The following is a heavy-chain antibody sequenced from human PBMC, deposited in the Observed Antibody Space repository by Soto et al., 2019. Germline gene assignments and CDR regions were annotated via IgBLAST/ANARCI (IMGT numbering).Heavy chain of an antibody. CDR1: GFTFDDYG. CDR2: INWNGGST. J-gene: IGHJ4*02. Sequence: EVQLVESGGGVVRPWGSLRLSCAASGFTFDDYGMSWVRQAPGKGLEWVSGINWNGGSTGYAESVKGRFTISRDNAKNALFLQMNRVIAEDTALYHCARDSRPYGDFDYWGQGTLVTDFS. V-gene: IGHV3-20*01. D-gene: IGHD4-17*01. CDR3: ARDSRPYGDFDY.